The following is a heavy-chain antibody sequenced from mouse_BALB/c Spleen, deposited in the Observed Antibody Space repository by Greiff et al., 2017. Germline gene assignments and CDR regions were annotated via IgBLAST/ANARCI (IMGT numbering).Heavy chain of an antibody. Sequence: QVQLQQSGAELVKPGASVKLSCKASGYTFTSYWMHWVKQRPGQGLEWIGEINPSNGRTNYNEKFKSKATLTVDKSSSTAYMQLSSLTSEDSAVYYCASVRYGYDVDYWGQGTTLTVSS. CDR1: GYTFTSYW. CDR2: INPSNGRT. J-gene: IGHJ2*01. D-gene: IGHD2-2*01. V-gene: IGHV1S81*02. CDR3: ASVRYGYDVDY.